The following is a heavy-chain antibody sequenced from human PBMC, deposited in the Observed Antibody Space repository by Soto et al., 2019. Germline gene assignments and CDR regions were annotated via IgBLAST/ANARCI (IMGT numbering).Heavy chain of an antibody. CDR1: GDSGSSNSAA. J-gene: IGHJ5*02. D-gene: IGHD6-19*01. CDR3: ARDHRAVAGTRWFDP. Sequence: SQTLSLTGAISGDSGSSNSAAWNWIRQSPSRGLEWLGSTYYRSKCSNDYAVSVQSRITIYPETSKNQFALQLNSVTPEDTAVYYCARDHRAVAGTRWFDPWGQGTLVTVSS. CDR2: TYYRSKCSN. V-gene: IGHV6-1*01.